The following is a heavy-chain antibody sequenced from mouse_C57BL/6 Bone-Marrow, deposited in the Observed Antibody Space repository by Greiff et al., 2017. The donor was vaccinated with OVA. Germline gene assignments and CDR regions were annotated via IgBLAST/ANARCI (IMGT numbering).Heavy chain of an antibody. V-gene: IGHV5-4*03. J-gene: IGHJ3*01. CDR2: ISDGGSYT. CDR3: ARFPDGSFAY. CDR1: GFTFSSYA. D-gene: IGHD2-3*01. Sequence: EVKVEESGGGLVKPGGSLKLSCAASGFTFSSYAMSWVRQTPEKRLEWVATISDGGSYTYYPDNVKGRFTISRDNAKNNLYLQMSHLKSEDTAMYYCARFPDGSFAYWGQGTLVTVSA.